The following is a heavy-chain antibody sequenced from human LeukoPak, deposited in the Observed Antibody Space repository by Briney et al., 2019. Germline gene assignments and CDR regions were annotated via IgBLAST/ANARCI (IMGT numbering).Heavy chain of an antibody. CDR3: AKGSSSAWNYYWFDP. J-gene: IGHJ5*02. CDR2: ISGIGGRT. Sequence: GGSLRLSCAASGFTLSSYAMSWVRQAPRRGVEWVSAISGIGGRTYYADAVKGRFTISRGNSKNTLYLEMNSRRSGGTAGDYLAKGSSSAWNYYWFDPWGQGTLVTVSS. V-gene: IGHV3-23*01. CDR1: GFTLSSYA. D-gene: IGHD6-19*01.